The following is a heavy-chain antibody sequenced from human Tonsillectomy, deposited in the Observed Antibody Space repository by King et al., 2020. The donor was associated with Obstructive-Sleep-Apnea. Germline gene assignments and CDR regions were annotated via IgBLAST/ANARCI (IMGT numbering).Heavy chain of an antibody. D-gene: IGHD6-19*01. CDR3: AREADSSGWYAY. J-gene: IGHJ4*02. CDR2: IYYSGST. V-gene: IGHV4-59*01. Sequence: VQLQESGPGLVKPSETLSLTCTVSGGSISSYYWSWIRQPPGKGLEWIGYIYYSGSTNYNPSLKSRVTISVDTSKNQFSLKLSSVTAADTAVYYCAREADSSGWYAYWGQGTLVTVSS. CDR1: GGSISSYY.